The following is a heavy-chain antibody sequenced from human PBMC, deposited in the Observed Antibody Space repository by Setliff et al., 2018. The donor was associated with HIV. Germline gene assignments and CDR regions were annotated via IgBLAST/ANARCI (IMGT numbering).Heavy chain of an antibody. V-gene: IGHV1-69*13. D-gene: IGHD3-9*01. CDR1: GGTFRKYS. CDR3: ATSPRGTYYDILSGRPRGWFDP. J-gene: IGHJ5*02. CDR2: IVPIFGTT. Sequence: AASVKVSCKVSGGTFRKYSMNWIRQAPGQGLEWMGGIVPIFGTTKYAQKFQGRVTITADESTSTAYMDLSSLTSDDTAVYYCATSPRGTYYDILSGRPRGWFDPWGQGTLVTAPQ.